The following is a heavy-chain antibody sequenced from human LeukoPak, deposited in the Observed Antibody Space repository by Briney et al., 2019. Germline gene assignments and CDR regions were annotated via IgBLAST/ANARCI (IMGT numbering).Heavy chain of an antibody. J-gene: IGHJ4*02. V-gene: IGHV4-59*08. CDR1: GGSISSHY. CDR3: ARQSWMVRGRKGGFSFDY. CDR2: IDYSGST. Sequence: PSETLSLTCTVSGGSISSHYWSWIRQPPGKGVEYIGYIDYSGSTNYNPSLKSRVTISVDTSKNQFSLKLSSVTAADTAVYYCARQSWMVRGRKGGFSFDYWGQGTLVTVSS. D-gene: IGHD3-10*01.